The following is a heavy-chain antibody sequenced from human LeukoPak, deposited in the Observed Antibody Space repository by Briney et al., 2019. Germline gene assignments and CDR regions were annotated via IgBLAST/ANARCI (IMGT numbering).Heavy chain of an antibody. J-gene: IGHJ5*02. CDR2: INHSGST. D-gene: IGHD5-18*01. Sequence: SETLSLTCAVYGGSFSGYYWSWIRQPPGKGLEWIGEINHSGSTNYNPSLKSRVTISVDTSKNQFSLKLSSVTAADTAVYYCARTSHRRQLWFTWGQGTLVTVSS. CDR1: GGSFSGYY. CDR3: ARTSHRRQLWFT. V-gene: IGHV4-34*01.